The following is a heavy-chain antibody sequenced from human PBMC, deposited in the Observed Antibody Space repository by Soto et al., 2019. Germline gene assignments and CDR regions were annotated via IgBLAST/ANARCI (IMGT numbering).Heavy chain of an antibody. J-gene: IGHJ2*01. CDR2: ISGSGGST. V-gene: IGHV3-23*01. D-gene: IGHD2-21*01. CDR3: LIVQAEDGIRDAIPVSAFLLKRSSDL. Sequence: EWVSAISGSGGSTYYADSVKGRFTISRDNSKNTLYLQMNSLRAEDTAVYYCLIVQAEDGIRDAIPVSAFLLKRSSDL.